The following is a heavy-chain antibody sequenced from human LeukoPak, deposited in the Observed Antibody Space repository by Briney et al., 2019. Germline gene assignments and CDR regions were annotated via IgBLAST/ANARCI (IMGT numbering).Heavy chain of an antibody. D-gene: IGHD3-9*01. CDR1: GGTFSSYA. V-gene: IGHV1-69*05. CDR2: IIPIFGTA. CDR3: ARVLAPYEMGYDIPFYYYMDV. Sequence: SVKVSCKASGGTFSSYAISWVRQAPGQGLEWMGGIIPIFGTANYAQKFQGRVTITTDESTSTAYMELSSLRSEDTAVYYCARVLAPYEMGYDIPFYYYMDVWGKGTTVTVSS. J-gene: IGHJ6*03.